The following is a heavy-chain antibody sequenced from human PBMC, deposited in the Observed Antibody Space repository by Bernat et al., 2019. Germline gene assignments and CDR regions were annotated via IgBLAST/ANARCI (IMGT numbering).Heavy chain of an antibody. Sequence: QVQLQESGPGLVKPSQTQSLTCTVSGGSISSGGYYWSWIRQHPGKGLEWIGYIYYSGSTYYNPSLKSRVTISVDTSKNQFSLKLSSVTAADTAVYYCASTVTTSGTGVYYYYGMDVWGQGTTVTVSS. CDR3: ASTVTTSGTGVYYYYGMDV. CDR1: GGSISSGGYY. J-gene: IGHJ6*02. CDR2: IYYSGST. D-gene: IGHD4-11*01. V-gene: IGHV4-31*03.